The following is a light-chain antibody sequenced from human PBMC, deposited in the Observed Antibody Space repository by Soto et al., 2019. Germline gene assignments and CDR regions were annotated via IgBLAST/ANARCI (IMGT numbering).Light chain of an antibody. CDR3: QQRSNWPPLT. Sequence: EIVLTQSPATLSLSPGERATLSCRASQSVSSYLAWYQQKPGQAPRLLIYAASNRATGIPARFSGSGSGTDFTLTISSLEPEDFAVYYCQQRSNWPPLTFGGGTKLDIK. CDR1: QSVSSY. V-gene: IGKV3-11*01. CDR2: AAS. J-gene: IGKJ4*01.